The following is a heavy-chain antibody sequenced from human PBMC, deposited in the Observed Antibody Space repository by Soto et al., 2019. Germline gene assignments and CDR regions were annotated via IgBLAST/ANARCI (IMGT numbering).Heavy chain of an antibody. CDR3: AKEDSGFSGFMDV. J-gene: IGHJ6*03. CDR2: ITWHSYGM. CDR1: GFNFHDHG. D-gene: IGHD3-10*01. V-gene: IGHV3-9*01. Sequence: EVQLVESGGGLVQPGRSLRLSCIASGFNFHDHGMHWVRQAPGKGLEWVSGITWHSYGMGYADSVKGRFTISRDNAKNSLQLPMNSLRVDDTSLYYWAKEDSGFSGFMDVWGKGTTVTVSS.